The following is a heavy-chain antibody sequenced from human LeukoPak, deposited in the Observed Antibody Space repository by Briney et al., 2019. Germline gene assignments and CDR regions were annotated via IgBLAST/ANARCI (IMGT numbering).Heavy chain of an antibody. J-gene: IGHJ4*02. CDR2: IKDDASEE. CDR3: ARSSCSGDCYLGSDY. V-gene: IGHV3-7*01. D-gene: IGHD2-21*02. Sequence: GGSLRLSCAASGFTFSHYYMSWVRQAPGKGLEWVANIKDDASEEYYVDSVKGRFTISRDNADNSLYLQMSSLRAEDTALYYCARSSCSGDCYLGSDYWGQGTLVTVSS. CDR1: GFTFSHYY.